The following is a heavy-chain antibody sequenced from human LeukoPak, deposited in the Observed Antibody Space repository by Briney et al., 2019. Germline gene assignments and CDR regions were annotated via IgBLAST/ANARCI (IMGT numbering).Heavy chain of an antibody. CDR1: GGSFSGYY. CDR3: ARVKEHWGGLDY. Sequence: ASETLSLTCAVYGGSFSGYYWSWIRQPPGKGLEWIGYIYYSGSTNYNPSLKSRVTISVDTSKNQFSLKLSSVTAADTAVYYCARVKEHWGGLDYWGQGTLVTVSS. CDR2: IYYSGST. J-gene: IGHJ4*02. D-gene: IGHD7-27*01. V-gene: IGHV4-59*01.